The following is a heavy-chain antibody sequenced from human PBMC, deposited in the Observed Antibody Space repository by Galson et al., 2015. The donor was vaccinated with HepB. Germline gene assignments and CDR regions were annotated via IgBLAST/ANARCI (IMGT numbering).Heavy chain of an antibody. V-gene: IGHV4-59*12. Sequence: ETLSLTCFVSSGSITQSSWTWIRQPPGQGLEWLAFVHHSLHATFNPSLKSRAPLLLDMSNNHMFLTLKSVTAADTALYFCATISGHYCSGSSCCLGAFKVWGQGTFVTVSS. D-gene: IGHD2-15*01. CDR2: VHHSLHA. CDR3: ATISGHYCSGSSCCLGAFKV. J-gene: IGHJ1*01. CDR1: SGSITQSS.